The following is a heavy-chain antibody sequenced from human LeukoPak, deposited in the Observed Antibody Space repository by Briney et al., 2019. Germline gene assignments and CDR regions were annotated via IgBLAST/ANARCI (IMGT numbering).Heavy chain of an antibody. D-gene: IGHD3-22*01. V-gene: IGHV3-7*01. Sequence: PGGSLRLSCAASGFTFSSYWMSWVRQAPGKGLEWVANIKQDGSEKYYVDSVKGRFTISRDNAKNSLYLQMNSLRAEDTAVYYCAGEGRYKYDSPGKWGQGTLVTVSS. CDR1: GFTFSSYW. J-gene: IGHJ4*02. CDR2: IKQDGSEK. CDR3: AGEGRYKYDSPGK.